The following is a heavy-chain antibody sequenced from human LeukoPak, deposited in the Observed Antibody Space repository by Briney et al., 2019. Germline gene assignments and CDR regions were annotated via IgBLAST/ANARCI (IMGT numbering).Heavy chain of an antibody. CDR1: GGSISSGSYY. V-gene: IGHV4-61*02. J-gene: IGHJ4*02. Sequence: SETLSLTCTVSGGSISSGSYYWSWIRQPAGKGLEWIGRVYTSGSTDYSPSLKSRVTMSVDTSKNQFSLKLSSVTAADTAVYYCARGSNPTTSFDYWGQGTLVTVSS. CDR2: VYTSGST. CDR3: ARGSNPTTSFDY. D-gene: IGHD1-26*01.